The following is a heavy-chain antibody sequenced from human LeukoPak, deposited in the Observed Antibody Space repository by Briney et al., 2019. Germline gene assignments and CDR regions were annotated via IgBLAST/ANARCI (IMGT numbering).Heavy chain of an antibody. D-gene: IGHD2-15*01. CDR2: IRSKTYGGTT. Sequence: PGRSLRLSCTASGFTFGDHAMSWVRQAPGKGLEWVGFIRSKTYGGTTEYAASVKGRFTISRDDSKSIAYLQMNSLTTEDTAVYYCTRPRRYCSGGSCYYYYYMDVWGKGTTVTVSS. CDR1: GFTFGDHA. J-gene: IGHJ6*03. V-gene: IGHV3-49*04. CDR3: TRPRRYCSGGSCYYYYYMDV.